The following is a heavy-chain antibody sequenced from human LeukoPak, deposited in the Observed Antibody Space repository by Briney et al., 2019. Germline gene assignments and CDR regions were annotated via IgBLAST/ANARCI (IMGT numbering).Heavy chain of an antibody. CDR1: GYTFTSYD. Sequence: ASVKVSCKASGYTFTSYDINWVRQATGQGLEWMGWMNPNSGNTGYAQKFQGRVTITRNTSISTAYMELSSLRSEDTAVYYCARGQSWEPGLDAFDIWGQGTMVTVSS. V-gene: IGHV1-8*03. J-gene: IGHJ3*02. D-gene: IGHD1-26*01. CDR3: ARGQSWEPGLDAFDI. CDR2: MNPNSGNT.